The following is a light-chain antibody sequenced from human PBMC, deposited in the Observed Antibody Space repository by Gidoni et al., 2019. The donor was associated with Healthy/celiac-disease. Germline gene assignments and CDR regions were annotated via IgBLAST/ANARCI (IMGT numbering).Light chain of an antibody. CDR1: QSFSSSY. Sequence: EIVLTQSPGTLSLSPGERATLSCRASQSFSSSYLAWYQQKPGQAPRLLIYGESSRATGIPDRFSGSGSGTDFTLTISRLEPEDFAVYYCQQYGSSRWTFXQXTKVEIK. J-gene: IGKJ1*01. V-gene: IGKV3-20*01. CDR2: GES. CDR3: QQYGSSRWT.